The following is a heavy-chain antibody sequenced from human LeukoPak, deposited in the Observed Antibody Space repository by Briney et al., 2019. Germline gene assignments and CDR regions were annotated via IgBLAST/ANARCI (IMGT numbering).Heavy chain of an antibody. D-gene: IGHD6-19*01. J-gene: IGHJ4*02. CDR2: IYSGGST. CDR1: GSTVSSNY. CDR3: AREDSSGWYPDY. Sequence: GGSLRLSCAASGSTVSSNYMSWVRQAPGKGLEWVSVIYSGGSTYYADSVKGRFTISRDSSKNTLYLQMNSLRAEDTAVYYCAREDSSGWYPDYWGQGTLVTVSS. V-gene: IGHV3-53*01.